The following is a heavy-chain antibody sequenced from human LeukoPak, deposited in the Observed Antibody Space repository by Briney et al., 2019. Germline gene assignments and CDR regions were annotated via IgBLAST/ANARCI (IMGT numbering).Heavy chain of an antibody. J-gene: IGHJ4*02. CDR2: ISYDGSNK. V-gene: IGHV3-30*18. CDR1: GFTFSSYG. CDR3: AEDLSSSVWSGYYCDY. D-gene: IGHD3-3*01. Sequence: PGGSLRLSCAASGFTFSSYGMHWVRQAPGKGLEWVAVISYDGSNKYYADSVKGRFTISRDNSKNTLYLQMNSLRAEDAAVYYCAEDLSSSVWSGYYCDYWGQGTLVTVSS.